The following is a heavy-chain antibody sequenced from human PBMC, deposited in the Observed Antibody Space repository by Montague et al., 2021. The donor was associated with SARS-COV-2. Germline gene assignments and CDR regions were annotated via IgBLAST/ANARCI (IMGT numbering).Heavy chain of an antibody. CDR2: VHYTGTT. CDR3: GRHRATAGSFDF. V-gene: IGHV4-39*01. Sequence: SETLSLTCTVSGGSITASRYDWGWIRQPPGKGLEWIGSVHYTGTTYYNQSLKGRLTISVDTSENQCALRMTSVTASDTAVYYCGRHRATAGSFDFWGHGTLVTVS. CDR1: GGSITASRYD. D-gene: IGHD3-10*01. J-gene: IGHJ3*01.